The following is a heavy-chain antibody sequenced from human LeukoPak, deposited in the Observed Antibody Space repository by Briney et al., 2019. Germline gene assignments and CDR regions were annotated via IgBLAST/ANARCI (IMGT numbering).Heavy chain of an antibody. Sequence: PGGSLRLSCSPSGLTFSSYAMHWLRQAPEKGLEYVSGISSNGGSTYYADSVKGRFTISRDNSKNTLYLQMSSLRVEDTAVYYCVKGLRWDALDIWGQATMVTVSS. CDR3: VKGLRWDALDI. CDR2: ISSNGGST. V-gene: IGHV3-64D*09. D-gene: IGHD4-23*01. CDR1: GLTFSSYA. J-gene: IGHJ3*02.